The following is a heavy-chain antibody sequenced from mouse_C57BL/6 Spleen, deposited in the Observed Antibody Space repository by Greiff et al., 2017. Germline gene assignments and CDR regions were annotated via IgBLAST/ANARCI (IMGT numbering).Heavy chain of an antibody. CDR2: INPSNGGT. CDR3: ARKKDNSDRYLCFDV. D-gene: IGHD2-12*01. J-gene: IGHJ1*03. CDR1: GYTFTSYW. V-gene: IGHV1-53*01. Sequence: QVQLQQPGTGLVKPGASLRLSCKASGYTFTSYWMHWVKQSPVQGLELVGNINPSNGGTNYNDTFKSKSTLTIDKSSSKTYMPLSSLTSEYSAVYMCARKKDNSDRYLCFDVWGTGTTVTVSS.